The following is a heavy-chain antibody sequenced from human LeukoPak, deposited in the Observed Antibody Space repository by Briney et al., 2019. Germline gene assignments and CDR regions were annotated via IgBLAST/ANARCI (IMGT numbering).Heavy chain of an antibody. CDR1: AFSLSCYA. V-gene: IGHV3-64D*06. CDR2: ISRNRGST. J-gene: IGHJ3*02. CDR3: VRGLMYYYDSSGYYLWYAFDI. D-gene: IGHD3-22*01. Sequence: PGGGPRLSSSASAFSLSCYAMHWGRPAPREGLGYVFTISRNRGSTYYADSVKGRFTISRDNSKNTLYLQMSSLRAEDTAVYYCVRGLMYYYDSSGYYLWYAFDIWGQGTMVTVSS.